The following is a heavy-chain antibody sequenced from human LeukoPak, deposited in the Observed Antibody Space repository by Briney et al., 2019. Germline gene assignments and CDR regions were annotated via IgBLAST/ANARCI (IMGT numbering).Heavy chain of an antibody. CDR2: TSSSSSYI. CDR3: ARDWDLTDTAMVGYNWFDP. J-gene: IGHJ5*02. V-gene: IGHV3-21*01. CDR1: GFTFSSYW. Sequence: GGSLRLSCAASGFTFSSYWMSWVRQAPGKGLEWVSSTSSSSSYIYYADSVKGRFTISRDNAKNSLYLQMNSLRAEDTAVYYCARDWDLTDTAMVGYNWFDPWGQGTLVTVSS. D-gene: IGHD5-18*01.